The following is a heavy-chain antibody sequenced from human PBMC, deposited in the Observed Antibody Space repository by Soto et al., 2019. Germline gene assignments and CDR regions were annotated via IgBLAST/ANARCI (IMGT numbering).Heavy chain of an antibody. D-gene: IGHD3-22*01. Sequence: RASVKVSCKASGYTFTSYGISWVRQAPGQGLEWMGWISAYNGNTNYAQKLQGRVTMTTDTSTSTAYMELRSLRSDDTAVYYCARDQQGYYYDSSGYYSDYWGQETLVTVSS. CDR1: GYTFTSYG. CDR3: ARDQQGYYYDSSGYYSDY. J-gene: IGHJ4*02. CDR2: ISAYNGNT. V-gene: IGHV1-18*01.